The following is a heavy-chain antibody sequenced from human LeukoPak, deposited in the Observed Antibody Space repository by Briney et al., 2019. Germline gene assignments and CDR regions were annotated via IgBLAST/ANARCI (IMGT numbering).Heavy chain of an antibody. J-gene: IGHJ3*02. Sequence: SVTVSCKASGGTFSSYAISWVRQAPGQGLEWMGGIIPIFGTATYAQKFQGRVTITADESTSTAYMELSSLRSEDTAVYYCARLACSSTSCYHLTRTRTDAFDIWGQGTMVTVSS. CDR3: ARLACSSTSCYHLTRTRTDAFDI. V-gene: IGHV1-69*01. D-gene: IGHD2-2*01. CDR1: GGTFSSYA. CDR2: IIPIFGTA.